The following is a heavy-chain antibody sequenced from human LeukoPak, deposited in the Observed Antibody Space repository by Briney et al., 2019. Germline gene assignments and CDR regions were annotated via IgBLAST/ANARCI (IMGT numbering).Heavy chain of an antibody. CDR1: GYTFTSYG. J-gene: IGHJ3*02. D-gene: IGHD6-19*01. CDR3: AITVAVAGHDAFDI. V-gene: IGHV1-18*04. Sequence: ASVKVSCKASGYTFTSYGISWVRQAPGQGLEWMGWISAYNGNTNYAQKLQGRVTMTTDTSTSTAYMELRSLRSDDTAVYYCAITVAVAGHDAFDIWGQGTMVTVSS. CDR2: ISAYNGNT.